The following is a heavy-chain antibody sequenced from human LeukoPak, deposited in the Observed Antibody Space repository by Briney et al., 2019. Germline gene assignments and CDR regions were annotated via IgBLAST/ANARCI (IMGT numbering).Heavy chain of an antibody. CDR3: AKGPPYYYDSSGYYYSDY. V-gene: IGHV3-23*01. Sequence: PGGSLRLSCAASGFTFSSYAMSWVRQAPGKGLEWVSAISGSGGSTYYADSVKGRFTISRDNSKNTLYLQMNSLRAEDTAVYYCAKGPPYYYDSSGYYYSDYWGQGTLVTVSS. J-gene: IGHJ4*02. CDR2: ISGSGGST. CDR1: GFTFSSYA. D-gene: IGHD3-22*01.